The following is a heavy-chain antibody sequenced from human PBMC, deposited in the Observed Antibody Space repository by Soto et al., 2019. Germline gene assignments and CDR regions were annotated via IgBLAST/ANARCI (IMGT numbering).Heavy chain of an antibody. J-gene: IGHJ4*02. Sequence: PGGSLRLSCAASGFTFSSYEMNWVRQAPGEGLEWVSYISSSGSTIYYADSVKGRFTISRDNAKNSLYLQMNSLRAEDTAVYYCARWDFSSGYYSPPFDYWGQGTLVTVS. CDR3: ARWDFSSGYYSPPFDY. V-gene: IGHV3-48*03. D-gene: IGHD3-22*01. CDR2: ISSSGSTI. CDR1: GFTFSSYE.